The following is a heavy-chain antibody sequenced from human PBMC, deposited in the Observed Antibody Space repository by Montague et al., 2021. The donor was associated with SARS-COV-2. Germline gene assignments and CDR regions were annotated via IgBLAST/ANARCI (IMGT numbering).Heavy chain of an antibody. D-gene: IGHD2-15*01. CDR1: AFTFSSYT. J-gene: IGHJ4*02. V-gene: IGHV3-21*01. CDR3: ARDLGSSNSDY. CDR2: ISPSSNFI. Sequence: SLRLSCAASAFTFSSYTMNWVRQAPGRGLEWVSSISPSSNFIYYADSVEGRFTISRDNAKNSLYLQMNSLRADDTAVYFCARDLGSSNSDYWGQGTLVTVSS.